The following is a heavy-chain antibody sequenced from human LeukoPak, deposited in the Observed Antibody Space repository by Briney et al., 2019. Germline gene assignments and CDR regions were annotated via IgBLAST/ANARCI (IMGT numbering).Heavy chain of an antibody. CDR1: GFSLSTSGVG. J-gene: IGHJ5*02. Sequence: SGPTLVKPPQTLTLTCTFSGFSLSTSGVGVGWIRQPPGKALEWLPLIYWNDDKRYSPSLKSRLTITKDTSKNQVVLTMTNMDPVDTATYYCAHRQSITMVRGVIENWFDPWGQGTLVTVSS. V-gene: IGHV2-5*01. D-gene: IGHD3-10*01. CDR2: IYWNDDK. CDR3: AHRQSITMVRGVIENWFDP.